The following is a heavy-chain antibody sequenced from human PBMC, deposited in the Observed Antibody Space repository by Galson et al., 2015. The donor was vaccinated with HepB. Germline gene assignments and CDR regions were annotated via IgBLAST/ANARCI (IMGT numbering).Heavy chain of an antibody. J-gene: IGHJ4*02. CDR3: ARVKNSYDSSGRLGGFFDY. V-gene: IGHV3-30*04. D-gene: IGHD3-22*01. CDR2: ISYDGSNK. CDR1: GFTFSSYA. Sequence: SLRLSCAASGFTFSSYAMHRVRQAPGKGLEWVAVISYDGSNKYYADSVKGRFTISRDNSKNTLYLQMNSLRAEDTAVYYCARVKNSYDSSGRLGGFFDYWGQGTLVTVSS.